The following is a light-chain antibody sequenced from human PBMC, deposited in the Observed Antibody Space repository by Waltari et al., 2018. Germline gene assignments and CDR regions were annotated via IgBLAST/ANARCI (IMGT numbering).Light chain of an antibody. CDR1: SSNLGNNV. CDR2: RND. Sequence: QSVLTQPPSASGTPGQRVTISCSGTSSNLGNNVVNWYQQVPGTAPKLLIYRNDLRPAGVPGRFSASKSGTSASLAISGLQSEDEAEYYWASWDDSLNGHWVFGGGTMVTVL. J-gene: IGLJ3*02. CDR3: ASWDDSLNGHWV. V-gene: IGLV1-44*01.